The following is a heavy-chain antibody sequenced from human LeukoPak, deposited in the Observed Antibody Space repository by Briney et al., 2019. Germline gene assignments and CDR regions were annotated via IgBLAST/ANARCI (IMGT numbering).Heavy chain of an antibody. CDR2: IYYSGST. CDR3: ARVTSSGYYTFDY. D-gene: IGHD3-22*01. V-gene: IGHV4-59*08. Sequence: KASETLSLTCTVSGGSISSYYWSWIRQPPGKGLEWIGYIYYSGSTYYNPSLKSRVTISVDTSKNQFSLKLSSVTAADTAVYYCARVTSSGYYTFDYWGQGTLVTVSS. J-gene: IGHJ4*02. CDR1: GGSISSYY.